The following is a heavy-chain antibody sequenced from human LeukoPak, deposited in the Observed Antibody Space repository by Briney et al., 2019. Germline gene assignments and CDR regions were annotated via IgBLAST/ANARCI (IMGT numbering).Heavy chain of an antibody. CDR3: ARDPNADSTFDY. Sequence: SETLSLTCTVSGGSISSYYWSWIRQPPGKGLEWIAYIYHSGITNHNPSLKSRVTTSIDTPKNQFSLKLSSVTAADTAVYYCARDPNADSTFDYWGQGTLVTVSS. CDR1: GGSISSYY. D-gene: IGHD4-17*01. CDR2: IYHSGIT. V-gene: IGHV4-59*01. J-gene: IGHJ4*02.